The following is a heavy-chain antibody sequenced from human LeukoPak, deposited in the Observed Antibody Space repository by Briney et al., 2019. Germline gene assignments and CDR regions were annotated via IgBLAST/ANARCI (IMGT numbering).Heavy chain of an antibody. J-gene: IGHJ4*02. CDR1: GGTFTTYG. V-gene: IGHV1-69*05. CDR2: IIPIFGTA. D-gene: IGHD3-3*01. CDR3: AMDQHDFWTAFDN. Sequence: SVKVSCKASGGTFTTYGISWVRQAPGQGLEWMGGIIPIFGTANYAQKFQGRVTITTDESTSTAYMEVSSLRSDDTAVYYCAMDQHDFWTAFDNWGQGTLVTVSS.